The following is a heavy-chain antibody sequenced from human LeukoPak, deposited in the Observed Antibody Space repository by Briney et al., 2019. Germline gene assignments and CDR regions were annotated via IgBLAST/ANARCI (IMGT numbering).Heavy chain of an antibody. CDR1: GYSFTSYW. CDR3: TRRGESSSWYY. CDR2: IYPGDSDT. V-gene: IGHV5-51*01. Sequence: GESLKISCKGSGYSFTSYWIGWVCQMPGKGLEWMGIIYPGDSDTRYRPSFQGQVTISADKSISTAYLQWSSLKASDTAMYYCTRRGESSSWYYWGQGTLVTVSS. J-gene: IGHJ4*02. D-gene: IGHD6-13*01.